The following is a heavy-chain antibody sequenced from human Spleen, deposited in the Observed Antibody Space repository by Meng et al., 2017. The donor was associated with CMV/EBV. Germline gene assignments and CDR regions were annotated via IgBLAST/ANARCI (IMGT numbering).Heavy chain of an antibody. J-gene: IGHJ5*02. Sequence: GESLKISCAGSGFTFSNYAMTWVRQAPGKGLEWVSSISSSSSYIYYADSVKGRFTISRDNAKNSLYLQMNSLRAEDTAVYYCAGRIAVAGSGGKRHWFDPWGQGTLVTVSS. V-gene: IGHV3-21*01. D-gene: IGHD6-19*01. CDR2: ISSSSSYI. CDR3: AGRIAVAGSGGKRHWFDP. CDR1: GFTFSNYA.